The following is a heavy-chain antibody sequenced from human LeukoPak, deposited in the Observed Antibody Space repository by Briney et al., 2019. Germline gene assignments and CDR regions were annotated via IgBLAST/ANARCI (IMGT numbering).Heavy chain of an antibody. J-gene: IGHJ5*02. CDR2: ISDSGGDT. V-gene: IGHV3-23*01. CDR3: ARHDWLDP. Sequence: GGSLRLSCAASGFTFSSYAMSWVRQAPGKGLEWVSGISDSGGDTYYADSVKGRFTISRHNSKNTLYLQMNILRSEDTAVYYCARHDWLDPWGPGTLVTVSS. CDR1: GFTFSSYA.